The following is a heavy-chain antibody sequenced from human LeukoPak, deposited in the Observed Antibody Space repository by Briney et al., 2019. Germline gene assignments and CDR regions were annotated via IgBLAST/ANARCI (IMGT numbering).Heavy chain of an antibody. V-gene: IGHV4-4*08. D-gene: IGHD3-22*01. Sequence: SETLSRTCTVSGGSISSYYWSWIRQPPGKGLEWIGHIYTSGSTNYNPSLKSRITISVDTSKNKFSLKLISVSAADRAVYYCARILRTPNYYDSGGYAFDIWGQGTMVTVSP. CDR2: IYTSGST. CDR3: ARILRTPNYYDSGGYAFDI. CDR1: GGSISSYY. J-gene: IGHJ3*02.